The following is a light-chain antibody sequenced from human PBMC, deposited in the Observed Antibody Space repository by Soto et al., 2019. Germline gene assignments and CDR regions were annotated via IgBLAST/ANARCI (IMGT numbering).Light chain of an antibody. Sequence: DIQMTQSPSTLSASVGDRVTITCRASQSISSWLAWYQQKPGKAPKLLIYKASSLESGVPSRFSGSGSGTEFTLTISSLQPDDFATYYCQQYNSYRTFDQGTKVEIK. CDR2: KAS. J-gene: IGKJ1*01. CDR3: QQYNSYRT. V-gene: IGKV1-5*03. CDR1: QSISSW.